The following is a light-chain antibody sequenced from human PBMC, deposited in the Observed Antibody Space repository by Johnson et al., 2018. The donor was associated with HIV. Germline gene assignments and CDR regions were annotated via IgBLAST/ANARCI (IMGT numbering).Light chain of an antibody. Sequence: QSVLTQPPSVSAAPGQKVTISCSGSSSNIGNNYVSWYQQVPGTAPKLLIYENNKRPSGIPDRFSGSRSGTSATLGITGLQTGDEADYYCGTWDSSLSAFYVVGTRTKVTVL. CDR1: SSNIGNNY. V-gene: IGLV1-51*02. CDR3: GTWDSSLSAFYV. J-gene: IGLJ1*01. CDR2: ENN.